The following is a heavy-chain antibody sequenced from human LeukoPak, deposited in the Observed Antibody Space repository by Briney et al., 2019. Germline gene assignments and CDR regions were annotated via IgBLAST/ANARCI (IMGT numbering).Heavy chain of an antibody. CDR1: GFTFSSYA. V-gene: IGHV3-23*01. J-gene: IGHJ4*02. D-gene: IGHD3-22*01. CDR3: ARDPLGGSSGYYYYFDY. Sequence: LTGGSLRLSCAASGFTFSSYAMSWVRQAPGKGLEWVSAISGSGGSTYYADSVKGRFTISRDNSKNTLYLQMNSLRAEDTAVYYCARDPLGGSSGYYYYFDYWGQGTLVTVSS. CDR2: ISGSGGST.